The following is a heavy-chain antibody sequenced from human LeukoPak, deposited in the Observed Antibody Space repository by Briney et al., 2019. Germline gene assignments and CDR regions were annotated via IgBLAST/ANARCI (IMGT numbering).Heavy chain of an antibody. Sequence: TSETLSLTCAVYGGSFSGYYWSWIRQPPGKGLEWIGEINHSGSTNYNPSLKSRVTISVDTSKNQFFLNLSSVTAADTAIYYCATLSGARDYWGQGTLVTVSS. CDR3: ATLSGARDY. V-gene: IGHV4-34*01. D-gene: IGHD1-26*01. J-gene: IGHJ4*02. CDR1: GGSFSGYY. CDR2: INHSGST.